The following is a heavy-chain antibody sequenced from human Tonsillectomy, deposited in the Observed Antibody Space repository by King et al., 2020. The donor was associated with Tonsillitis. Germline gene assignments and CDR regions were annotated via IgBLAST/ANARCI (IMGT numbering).Heavy chain of an antibody. D-gene: IGHD2-2*02. J-gene: IGHJ4*02. CDR2: IIPVFGTA. CDR1: GGVFSNYA. V-gene: IGHV1-69*01. Sequence: QLVQSGAEVKKPGSSVKVSCKASGGVFSNYAISWVRQAPGQGLEWMGGIIPVFGTASFAQKFQGRVTIVADESTTTAYMELRSLRYEDTAIYYCAREVLDGCSSASCYTKFDYWGQGTLVTVSS. CDR3: AREVLDGCSSASCYTKFDY.